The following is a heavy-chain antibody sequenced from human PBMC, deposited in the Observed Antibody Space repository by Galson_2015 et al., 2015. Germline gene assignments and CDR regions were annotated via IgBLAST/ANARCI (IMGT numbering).Heavy chain of an antibody. Sequence: SVKVSCKATGFTFTSSAVQWVRQARGQRLEWIGWIVVGSGNTNYAQKFQERVTITRDMSTSTAYMELSSLRSEDTAVYYCAAVAPTIQLWFLDAFDIWGQGTMVTVSS. CDR1: GFTFTSSA. V-gene: IGHV1-58*01. CDR2: IVVGSGNT. J-gene: IGHJ3*02. CDR3: AAVAPTIQLWFLDAFDI. D-gene: IGHD5-18*01.